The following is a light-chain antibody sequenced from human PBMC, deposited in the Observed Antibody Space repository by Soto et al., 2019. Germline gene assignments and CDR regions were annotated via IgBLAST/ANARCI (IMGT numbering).Light chain of an antibody. CDR2: AAS. V-gene: IGKV1-9*01. CDR1: QGISRY. Sequence: IQLTQSPSSLSASVGDSVTITCRASQGISRYLSWYQQKPGQAPKLLISAASTLQSGVPARFSGSGSGTDFTLSITSLQPEDFATYYCQQLNTYPVTFGGGTKVDIK. J-gene: IGKJ4*01. CDR3: QQLNTYPVT.